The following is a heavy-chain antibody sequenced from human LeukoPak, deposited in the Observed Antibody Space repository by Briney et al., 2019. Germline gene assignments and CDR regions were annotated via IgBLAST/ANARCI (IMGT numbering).Heavy chain of an antibody. CDR3: ARRTYDILTGYYYDY. D-gene: IGHD3-9*01. V-gene: IGHV4-59*01. J-gene: IGHJ4*02. CDR2: IYYSGST. Sequence: PSETLSLTCTVSGGSISSYYWSWIRQPPGKGLEWIGYIYYSGSTNYNPSLKSRVTISVDTSKNQFSLKLSSVTAADTAVYYCARRTYDILTGYYYDYWGQGTLVTVSS. CDR1: GGSISSYY.